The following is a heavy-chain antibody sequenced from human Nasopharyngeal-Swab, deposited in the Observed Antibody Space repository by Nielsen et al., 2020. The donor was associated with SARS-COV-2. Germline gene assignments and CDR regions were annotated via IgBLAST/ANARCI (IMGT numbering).Heavy chain of an antibody. Sequence: ASVKVSCKASGYTFTSYDINWVRQATGQGLEWMGWMNPNSGNTGYAQKFQGRVTITADESTSTAYMELSSLRSEDTAVYYCARGGWVTMIVVVITSLDVWGQGTTVTVSS. CDR3: ARGGWVTMIVVVITSLDV. CDR2: MNPNSGNT. D-gene: IGHD3-22*01. V-gene: IGHV1-8*01. J-gene: IGHJ6*02. CDR1: GYTFTSYD.